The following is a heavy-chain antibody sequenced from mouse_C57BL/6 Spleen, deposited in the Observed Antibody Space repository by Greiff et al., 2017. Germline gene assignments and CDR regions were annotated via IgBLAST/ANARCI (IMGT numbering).Heavy chain of an antibody. D-gene: IGHD3-2*02. CDR1: GYAFSSYW. J-gene: IGHJ4*01. CDR2: IYPGDGDT. CDR3: SSGYVLYAMDY. V-gene: IGHV1-80*01. Sequence: VQLKQSGAELVKPGASVKISCKASGYAFSSYWMNWVKQRPGKGLEWIGQIYPGDGDTNYNGKFKGKATLTADKSSSTAYMQLSSLTSEDSAVXFCSSGYVLYAMDYWGQGTSVTVSS.